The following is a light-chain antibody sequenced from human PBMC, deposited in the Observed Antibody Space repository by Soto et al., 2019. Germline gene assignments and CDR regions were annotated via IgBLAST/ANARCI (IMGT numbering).Light chain of an antibody. CDR2: KAS. CDR1: QSISSW. J-gene: IGKJ1*01. V-gene: IGKV1-5*03. Sequence: DIQMTQSPSTLSASVGDRVTITCRASQSISSWLAWYQQKPGKAPKLLIYKASNLESGVPSRFSGSGSGTEFTLTISSLQPDDFATYYCQQYKSYSWTFDQGTKVDIK. CDR3: QQYKSYSWT.